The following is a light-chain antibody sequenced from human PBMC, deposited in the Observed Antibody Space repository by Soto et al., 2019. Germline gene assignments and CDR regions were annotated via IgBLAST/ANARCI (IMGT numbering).Light chain of an antibody. CDR1: QSVSSN. CDR3: QQYNNWPRT. V-gene: IGKV3-15*01. CDR2: GAS. Sequence: EVVMTQSPATLSLSPGEKATLSCRASQSVSSNLAWYQQKPGQAPRLLIYGASTRATGIPARFSGSGSGTEFTLTFSSLQPEDFAVHYCQQYNNWPRTFGQGTKVDIK. J-gene: IGKJ1*01.